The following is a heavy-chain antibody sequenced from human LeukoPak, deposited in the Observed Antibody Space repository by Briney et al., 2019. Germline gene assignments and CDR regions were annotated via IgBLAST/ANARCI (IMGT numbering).Heavy chain of an antibody. D-gene: IGHD1-14*01. CDR3: GRGGEPQG. J-gene: IGHJ4*02. CDR1: GGSISSGDYY. V-gene: IGHV4-30-4*01. Sequence: SQTLSLTRTVSGGSISSGDYYWNWIRQPPGKGLEWIGFIYYSGSAYYNPSLKSRVTISVDTSKNQFSLKLTSVTAADMAVYYWGRGGEPQGWGQGTPVT. CDR2: IYYSGSA.